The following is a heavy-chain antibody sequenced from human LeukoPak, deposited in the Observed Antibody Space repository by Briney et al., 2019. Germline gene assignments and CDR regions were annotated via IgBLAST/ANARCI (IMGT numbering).Heavy chain of an antibody. Sequence: SETLSLTCAVYGGSFSDYHWNWIRQTPGKGLEWIGEIIQSGRTNYKSSLKSRVTISLDTSKNQFSLKLSSVTAADTAVYYCARGHLVVVPAAQRAYSYMDVWGNGTTATISS. CDR2: IIQSGRT. J-gene: IGHJ6*03. CDR1: GGSFSDYH. D-gene: IGHD2-2*01. V-gene: IGHV4-34*01. CDR3: ARGHLVVVPAAQRAYSYMDV.